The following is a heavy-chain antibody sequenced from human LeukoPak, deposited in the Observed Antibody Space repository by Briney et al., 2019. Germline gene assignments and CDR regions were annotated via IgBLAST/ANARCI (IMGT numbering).Heavy chain of an antibody. CDR2: VVPMFGIR. CDR3: ATEPSRSYSFDHLDF. Sequence: ASVKVSCKASGYTFTSYYMHWVRHAPGQGLEWMGRVVPMFGIRNYPQTFRGRVNITADKATNTVHMELRSLRAEDTAIYYCATEPSRSYSFDHLDFWGLGTPVTVSS. D-gene: IGHD5-12*01. J-gene: IGHJ4*02. V-gene: IGHV1-46*01. CDR1: GYTFTSYY.